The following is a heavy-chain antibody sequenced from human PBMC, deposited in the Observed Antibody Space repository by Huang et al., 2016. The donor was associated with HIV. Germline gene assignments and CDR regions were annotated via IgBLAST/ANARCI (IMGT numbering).Heavy chain of an antibody. CDR1: GYTFTGYY. D-gene: IGHD2-2*01. CDR3: ARDSRYWSSGTSGWYYFYGLDV. V-gene: IGHV1-2*02. CDR2: INPMSGGT. J-gene: IGHJ6*02. Sequence: QVHLVQSGAEVKKPGASVKVSCKASGYTFTGYYIHWVRQAPGQGLGWMGWINPMSGGTNYAQTFQDRITMTRDTSINTAYMELRRLKSDDTAIYYCARDSRYWSSGTSGWYYFYGLDVWGQGTAVTVS.